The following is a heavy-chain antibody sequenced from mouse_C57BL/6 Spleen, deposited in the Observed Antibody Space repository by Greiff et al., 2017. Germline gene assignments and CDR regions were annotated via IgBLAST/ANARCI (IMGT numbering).Heavy chain of an antibody. V-gene: IGHV1-5*01. J-gene: IGHJ2*01. D-gene: IGHD2-3*01. Sequence: EVQLQQSGTVLARPGASVKMSCKTSGYTFTSYWMHWVKQRPGQGLEWIGAIYPGNSDSSYNQKSKGKAKLTAVTSASTAYMELSSLTNEDSAVYYCTRSDGPYYFDYWGQGTTLTVSS. CDR3: TRSDGPYYFDY. CDR2: IYPGNSDS. CDR1: GYTFTSYW.